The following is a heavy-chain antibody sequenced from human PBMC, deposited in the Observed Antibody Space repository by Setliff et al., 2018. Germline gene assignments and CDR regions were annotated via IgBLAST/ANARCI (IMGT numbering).Heavy chain of an antibody. CDR3: ARSPPNRGVGQGHYMDV. J-gene: IGHJ6*03. D-gene: IGHD1-26*01. CDR2: ISPYNGDT. Sequence: ASVKVSCKTSGYTFNTFGISWVRRAPGQGLDWMGWISPYNGDTKSAQKFQGRVTMTIDTSTSTAYVEVRGLTSDDTAVYYCARSPPNRGVGQGHYMDVWGIGTTVTVSS. CDR1: GYTFNTFG. V-gene: IGHV1-18*01.